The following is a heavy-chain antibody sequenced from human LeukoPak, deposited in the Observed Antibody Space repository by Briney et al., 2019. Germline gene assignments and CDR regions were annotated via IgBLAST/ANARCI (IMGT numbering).Heavy chain of an antibody. J-gene: IGHJ4*02. CDR2: IYYNGIT. CDR1: VGSISPYY. D-gene: IGHD5-18*01. V-gene: IGHV4-59*01. Sequence: SETLSLICTVSVGSISPYYWSWTRQPPGKALEWIGYIYYNGITNYNPSLKSRLTISVDTSKNQFSLKLNSVTAADTALYYCARAQRGYSFVFDLWGLGTLATVSS. CDR3: ARAQRGYSFVFDL.